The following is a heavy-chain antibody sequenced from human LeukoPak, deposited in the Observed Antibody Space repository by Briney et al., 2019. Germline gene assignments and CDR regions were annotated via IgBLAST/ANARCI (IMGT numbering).Heavy chain of an antibody. CDR1: GFTFTSYS. CDR3: ARDTAYSFDY. J-gene: IGHJ4*02. CDR2: ISPTTI. Sequence: GGSLRLSCAASGFTFTSYSLNWVRQAPGKGLEWVSYISPTTIYYADSVRGRFTISRDDAKNSLYLQMNSLRAEDTAIYYCARDTAYSFDYWGQGTLVTVPS. D-gene: IGHD2-21*01. V-gene: IGHV3-48*01.